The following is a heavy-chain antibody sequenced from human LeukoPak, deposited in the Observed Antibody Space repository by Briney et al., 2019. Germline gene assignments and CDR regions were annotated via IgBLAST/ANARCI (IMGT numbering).Heavy chain of an antibody. CDR1: GFTFSSYW. CDR2: IKQDGSEK. V-gene: IGHV3-7*01. CDR3: ARSKRYCSGGSCYSLDY. Sequence: QAGGSLRLSCAASGFTFSSYWMSWVRQAPGKGLEWVANIKQDGSEKYYVDSVKGRFTISRDNAKNSLYLQMNSLRAEDTAVYYCARSKRYCSGGSCYSLDYWGQGTLVTVSS. J-gene: IGHJ4*02. D-gene: IGHD2-15*01.